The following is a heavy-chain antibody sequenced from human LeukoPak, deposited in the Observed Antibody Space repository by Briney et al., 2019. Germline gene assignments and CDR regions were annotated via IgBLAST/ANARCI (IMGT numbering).Heavy chain of an antibody. D-gene: IGHD6-13*01. Sequence: GGSLRLSCATSGFTFDDCAMPWVRQAPGKGLEWVSGISWNSGSIAYADSVKGRFTISRDNAKNSLYLQMNSLRAEDTALYYCAKDVRGSTSWYGLDYWGQGTLVTVSS. CDR1: GFTFDDCA. V-gene: IGHV3-9*01. J-gene: IGHJ4*02. CDR3: AKDVRGSTSWYGLDY. CDR2: ISWNSGSI.